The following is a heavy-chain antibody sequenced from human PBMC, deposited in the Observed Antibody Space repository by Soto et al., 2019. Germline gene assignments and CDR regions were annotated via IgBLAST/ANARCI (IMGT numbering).Heavy chain of an antibody. CDR1: GGSFSGYY. Sequence: SETLSLTCAVYGGSFSGYYWSWIRQPPGKGLEWIGEINHSGSTNYNPSLKSRVTISVDTSKNQFSLKLSSVTAADTAVYYCARGPGDIVLMVYPLPRNYGMDVWGQGTTVTVSS. J-gene: IGHJ6*02. CDR3: ARGPGDIVLMVYPLPRNYGMDV. CDR2: INHSGST. D-gene: IGHD2-8*01. V-gene: IGHV4-34*01.